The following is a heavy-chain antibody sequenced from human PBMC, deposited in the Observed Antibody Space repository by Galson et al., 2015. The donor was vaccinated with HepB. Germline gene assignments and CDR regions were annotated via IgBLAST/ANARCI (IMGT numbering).Heavy chain of an antibody. CDR1: GFIVSSNY. Sequence: SLRLSWAASGFIVSSNYISWVRQAPGKGLEWVSVIYSAGDTYYADSVRGRFTISRDNSKNTVYLQMNSLRAEDTAMYYCARGYSKSWFSGLGYWGQGTLVTVSS. CDR3: ARGYSKSWFSGLGY. V-gene: IGHV3-53*01. J-gene: IGHJ4*02. CDR2: IYSAGDT. D-gene: IGHD5-12*01.